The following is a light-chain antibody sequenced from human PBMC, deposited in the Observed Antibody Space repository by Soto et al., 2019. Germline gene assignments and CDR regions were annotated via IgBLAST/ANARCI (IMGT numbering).Light chain of an antibody. J-gene: IGKJ5*01. CDR2: AAS. V-gene: IGKV1-8*01. CDR3: QQDYSYPRT. CDR1: QGISSY. Sequence: AIRMTQSPSSFSASTGDRVTITCRASQGISSYLAWYQQKPGKAPKLLIYAASTLQSGVPSRFSGSGSGTDFTLTTGCLQSEDFATYYCQQDYSYPRTFGQGTRLEIK.